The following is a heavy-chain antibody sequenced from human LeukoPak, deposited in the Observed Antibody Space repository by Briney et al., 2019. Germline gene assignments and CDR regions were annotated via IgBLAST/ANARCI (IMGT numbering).Heavy chain of an antibody. CDR3: ARMVGTHSYYYFYMDV. J-gene: IGHJ6*03. D-gene: IGHD2-15*01. Sequence: ASVKVSCKASGYTFTGYYMHWVRQAPGQGLEWMGWINPNSGGTNYAQKFQGRVTLTSDTSITTAYMELSRLRSDDTAVYYCARMVGTHSYYYFYMDVWGKGTTVTVSS. CDR1: GYTFTGYY. CDR2: INPNSGGT. V-gene: IGHV1-2*02.